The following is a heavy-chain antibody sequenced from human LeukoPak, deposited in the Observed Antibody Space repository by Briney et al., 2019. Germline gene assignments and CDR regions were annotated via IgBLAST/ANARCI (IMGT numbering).Heavy chain of an antibody. J-gene: IGHJ6*03. CDR3: ARDPKNYHIDV. CDR2: IYTSGST. Sequence: IPSETLSLTCTVSGGSISSGSYYWSWIRQPAGKGLEWIGRIYTSGSTNYNPSLKSRVTMSVDPSNNQFSMKLRSVTAADTAVYYCARDPKNYHIDVWGQGTTVTVSS. V-gene: IGHV4-61*02. CDR1: GGSISSGSYY.